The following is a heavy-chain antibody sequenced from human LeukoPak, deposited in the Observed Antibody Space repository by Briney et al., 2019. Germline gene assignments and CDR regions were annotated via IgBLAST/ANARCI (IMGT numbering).Heavy chain of an antibody. CDR3: GRVIAGAIDY. CDR2: INLDGSDR. Sequence: GGSLRLSCAAPGFTFGGYSMTWVRQAPGKGLEWVANINLDGSDRFYVGFVKGRFTIPRDNADNSLYLQMNSLRAEDTAVYYCGRVIAGAIDYWGQGTLVTVSS. CDR1: GFTFGGYS. D-gene: IGHD6-13*01. V-gene: IGHV3-7*01. J-gene: IGHJ4*02.